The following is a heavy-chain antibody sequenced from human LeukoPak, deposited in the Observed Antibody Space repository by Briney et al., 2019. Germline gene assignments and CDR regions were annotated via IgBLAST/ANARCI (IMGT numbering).Heavy chain of an antibody. J-gene: IGHJ4*02. CDR2: IYSGGST. Sequence: GGSLRLSCAASGFTVSSNYMSWVRQAPGKGLEWVSVIYSGGSTYYADSVKGRFTISRDNSKNTLYLQMNSLRAEDTAVYYCARGHYSSSGYFDYWGQGTLVTVSS. V-gene: IGHV3-53*01. CDR3: ARGHYSSSGYFDY. D-gene: IGHD6-6*01. CDR1: GFTVSSNY.